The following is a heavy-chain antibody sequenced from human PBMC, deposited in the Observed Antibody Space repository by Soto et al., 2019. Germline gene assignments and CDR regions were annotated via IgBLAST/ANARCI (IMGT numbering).Heavy chain of an antibody. CDR1: GYTFTSYG. CDR2: ISAYNGNT. Sequence: GASVKVSCKASGYTFTSYGISWVRQAPGQGLEWMGWISAYNGNTNYAQKLQGRVTMTTDTSTSTAYMELRSLRSDDTAVCYCARDMEWLRPDSKVFYYYYGMDVWGQGTTVTVSS. CDR3: ARDMEWLRPDSKVFYYYYGMDV. J-gene: IGHJ6*02. D-gene: IGHD5-12*01. V-gene: IGHV1-18*04.